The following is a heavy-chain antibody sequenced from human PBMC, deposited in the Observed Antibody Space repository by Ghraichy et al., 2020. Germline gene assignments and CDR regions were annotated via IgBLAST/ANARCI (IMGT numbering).Heavy chain of an antibody. CDR1: GFTFSSYW. D-gene: IGHD5-18*01. Sequence: GGSLRLSCAASGFTFSSYWMHWVRQAPGKGLVWVSRINSDGSSTSYADSVKGRFTISRDNAKNTLYLQMNSLRAEDTAVYYCARGGIRGYEGYVDYYYYYGMDVWGQGTTVTVSS. CDR2: INSDGSST. CDR3: ARGGIRGYEGYVDYYYYYGMDV. J-gene: IGHJ6*02. V-gene: IGHV3-74*01.